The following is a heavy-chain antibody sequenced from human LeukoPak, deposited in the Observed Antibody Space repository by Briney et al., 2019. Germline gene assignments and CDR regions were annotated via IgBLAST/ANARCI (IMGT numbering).Heavy chain of an antibody. CDR1: GGSISSSSYY. CDR3: ARAHETRDYYYYGMDV. CDR2: IYYSGST. Sequence: SETLSLTCTVSGGSISSSSYYWGWIRQPPGKGLEWIGSIYYSGSTYYNPSLKSRVTISVDTSKNQFSLKLSTVTAADTAVYYCARAHETRDYYYYGMDVWGQGTTVTVSS. V-gene: IGHV4-39*07. J-gene: IGHJ6*02.